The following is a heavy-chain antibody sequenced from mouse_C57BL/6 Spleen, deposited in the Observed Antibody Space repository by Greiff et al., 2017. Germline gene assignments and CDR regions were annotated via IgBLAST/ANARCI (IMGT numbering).Heavy chain of an antibody. CDR2: ISSGGDYI. CDR3: TCGYYDYAMDY. J-gene: IGHJ4*01. Sequence: EVQLVESGEGLVKPGGSLKLSCAASGFTFSSSAMSWVRQTSEKRLEWVACISSGGDYIDYAGTVKGRFTISRDNARNNMYLQVGSLKSEDTAMYYGTCGYYDYAMDYWGQGTSVTVSS. V-gene: IGHV5-9-1*02. CDR1: GFTFSSSA. D-gene: IGHD2-4*01.